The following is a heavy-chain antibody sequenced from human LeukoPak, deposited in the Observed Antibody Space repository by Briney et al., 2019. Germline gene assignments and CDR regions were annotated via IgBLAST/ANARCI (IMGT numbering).Heavy chain of an antibody. CDR3: AKKYKAGAYYYGMDV. CDR2: ISGSGGST. CDR1: GFTFSSYA. D-gene: IGHD6-19*01. J-gene: IGHJ6*02. Sequence: PGGSLRLSCAASGFTFSSYAMSWVRQAPGKGLEWVSAISGSGGSTYYADSVKGRFTISRDNSKNTLYLQMNSLRAEDTAIYYCAKKYKAGAYYYGMDVWGQGTTVTVSS. V-gene: IGHV3-23*01.